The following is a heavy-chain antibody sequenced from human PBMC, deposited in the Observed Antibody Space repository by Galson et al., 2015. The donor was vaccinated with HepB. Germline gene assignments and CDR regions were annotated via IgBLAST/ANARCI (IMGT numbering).Heavy chain of an antibody. D-gene: IGHD3-10*02. J-gene: IGHJ3*02. Sequence: SLRLSCAASGFTFSSYAMSWVRQAPGKGLEWVSAISGSGGCTYYADSVKGRFTISRDNSKNTLYLQMNSLRAEDTAVYYCAKGKCSYAAFDIWGQGTMVTVSS. V-gene: IGHV3-23*01. CDR1: GFTFSSYA. CDR3: AKGKCSYAAFDI. CDR2: ISGSGGCT.